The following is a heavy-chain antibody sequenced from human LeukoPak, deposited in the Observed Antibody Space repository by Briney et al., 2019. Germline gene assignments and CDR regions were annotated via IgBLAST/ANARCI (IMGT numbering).Heavy chain of an antibody. CDR3: ASRNSSSIDH. CDR2: IIPIFGAA. V-gene: IGHV1-69*05. Sequence: SVKVSCKASGGTFSSYAISWVRQAPGQGLEWMGGIIPIFGAANYAQKFQGRVTITTDESTSTAYMELSSLRSEDTAVYYCASRNSSSIDHWGQGTLVTVSS. D-gene: IGHD6-13*01. CDR1: GGTFSSYA. J-gene: IGHJ4*02.